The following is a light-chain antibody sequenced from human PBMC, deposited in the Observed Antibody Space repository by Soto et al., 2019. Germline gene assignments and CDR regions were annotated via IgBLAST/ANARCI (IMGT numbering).Light chain of an antibody. CDR2: EVR. J-gene: IGLJ1*01. Sequence: QSVLTQPASVSGSPGQSITISCAGSNSDIGSYKYVSWFQQHPGNAPKLIISEVRDRPSGVSTRFSGSKSGNTASLTISGLQPEDEADYYCSSYTTSGTPYVFGTGTKLTFL. CDR3: SSYTTSGTPYV. V-gene: IGLV2-14*01. CDR1: NSDIGSYKY.